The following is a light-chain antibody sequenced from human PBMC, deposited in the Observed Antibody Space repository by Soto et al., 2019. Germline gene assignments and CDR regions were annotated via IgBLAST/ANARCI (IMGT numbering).Light chain of an antibody. CDR1: QSVSSN. CDR3: QQYDNWPLT. CDR2: GAS. J-gene: IGKJ4*01. V-gene: IGKV3-15*01. Sequence: EIVMTQSPATLPVSPGERATLSCRASQSVSSNLAWYQQKSGQTPRLLIYGASTRATDIPARFSGSGSGTEFTLTSSSLQSEHFAVYYCQQYDNWPLTFGGGTKVEIK.